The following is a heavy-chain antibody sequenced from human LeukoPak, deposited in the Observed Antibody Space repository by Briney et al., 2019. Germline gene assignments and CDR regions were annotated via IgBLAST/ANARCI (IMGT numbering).Heavy chain of an antibody. Sequence: PSETLSLTCAVYGGSFSGYYWSWIRQPPGKGLEWIGEINHSGSTNYNPSLKSRVTISVDTSKNQFSLKLSSVTAADTAVYYCARARQWELLDYWGQGTLVTVSS. J-gene: IGHJ4*02. CDR1: GGSFSGYY. V-gene: IGHV4-34*01. D-gene: IGHD1-26*01. CDR2: INHSGST. CDR3: ARARQWELLDY.